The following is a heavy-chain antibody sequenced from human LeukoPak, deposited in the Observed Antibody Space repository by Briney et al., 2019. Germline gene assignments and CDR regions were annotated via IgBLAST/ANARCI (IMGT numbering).Heavy chain of an antibody. CDR3: ACVRSYDFWSGYFDY. D-gene: IGHD3-3*01. Sequence: ASVKVSCKASGYTFTGYYMHWVRQAPGQGLEWMGWINPNSGGTNYAQKFQGRVTMTRDTSISTAYMELSRLRSDDTAVYYCACVRSYDFWSGYFDYWGQGTLVTVSS. V-gene: IGHV1-2*02. J-gene: IGHJ4*02. CDR2: INPNSGGT. CDR1: GYTFTGYY.